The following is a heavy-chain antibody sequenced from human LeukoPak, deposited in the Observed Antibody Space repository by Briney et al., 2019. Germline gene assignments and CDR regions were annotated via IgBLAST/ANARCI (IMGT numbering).Heavy chain of an antibody. CDR1: GFTFSIYW. J-gene: IGHJ4*02. Sequence: PGGSLRLSCAASGFTFSIYWMHWVRQAPGKGLVWVSRITSDGSSTSYADSVKGRFTISRDNAKNTLYLQMNSLRAEDMAVYYCARVLTAYCGGDCYSSLDYWGQGTLVTVSS. D-gene: IGHD2-21*02. CDR3: ARVLTAYCGGDCYSSLDY. V-gene: IGHV3-74*01. CDR2: ITSDGSST.